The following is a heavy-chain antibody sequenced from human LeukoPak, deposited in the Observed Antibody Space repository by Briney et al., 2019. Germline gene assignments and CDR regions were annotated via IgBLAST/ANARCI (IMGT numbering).Heavy chain of an antibody. V-gene: IGHV3-21*01. J-gene: IGHJ5*02. Sequence: KPGGSLRLSCAASGFTFSSYSMNWVRQAPGKGLEWVSSISSSSSYIYYADSVKGRFTISRDNAKNSLYLQMNSLRAEDTAVYYCARDSSSWNNWFDPWGQGTLVTVSS. CDR3: ARDSSSWNNWFDP. CDR1: GFTFSSYS. D-gene: IGHD6-13*01. CDR2: ISSSSSYI.